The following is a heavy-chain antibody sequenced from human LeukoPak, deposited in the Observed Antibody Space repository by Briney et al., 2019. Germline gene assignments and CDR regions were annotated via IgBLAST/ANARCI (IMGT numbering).Heavy chain of an antibody. CDR2: INHSGST. V-gene: IGHV4-34*01. D-gene: IGHD3-16*02. Sequence: PSETLSLTYAVYGGSFSGYYWSWIRQPPGKGLEWIGEINHSGSTNYNPSLKSRVTISVDTSKNQFSLKLSSVTAADTAVYYCAREKSYDYVWGSYRYPKYYFDYWGQGTLVTVSS. CDR3: AREKSYDYVWGSYRYPKYYFDY. CDR1: GGSFSGYY. J-gene: IGHJ4*02.